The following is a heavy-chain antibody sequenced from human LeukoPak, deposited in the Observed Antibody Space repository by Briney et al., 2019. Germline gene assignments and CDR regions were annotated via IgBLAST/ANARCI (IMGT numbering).Heavy chain of an antibody. J-gene: IGHJ5*02. V-gene: IGHV3-11*01. CDR3: ARVGSSRGWFGP. CDR1: GFTFSDHY. Sequence: PGGSLRLSCTGSGFTFSDHYMTWIRQAPGKGLEWISYISSSGTTTYYADSVKGRFTISRANAKTSVYLQMEGLRADDTAVYYCARVGSSRGWFGPWGHGTLVTVSS. CDR2: ISSSGTTT. D-gene: IGHD3-10*01.